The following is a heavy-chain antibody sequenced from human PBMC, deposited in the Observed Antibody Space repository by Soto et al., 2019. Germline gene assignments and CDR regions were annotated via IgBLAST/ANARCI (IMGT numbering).Heavy chain of an antibody. J-gene: IGHJ4*02. D-gene: IGHD1-26*01. CDR1: GFTFSDYY. V-gene: IGHV3-11*06. CDR3: ARDLFGGSPSLDY. Sequence: GGSLRLSCAASGFTFSDYYMSWIRQAPGKGLEWVSYISSSSSYTNYADSVKGRFTISRDDAKNSLYLQMNSLRAEDTAVYYCARDLFGGSPSLDYWGQGTLVTVSS. CDR2: ISSSSSYT.